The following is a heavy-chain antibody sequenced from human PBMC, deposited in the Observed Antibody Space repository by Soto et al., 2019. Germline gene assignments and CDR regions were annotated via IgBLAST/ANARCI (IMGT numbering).Heavy chain of an antibody. CDR2: IIPIFGTA. J-gene: IGHJ6*02. D-gene: IGHD6-19*01. CDR3: ARDRQYSSGSYFSYYYNYGMDV. Sequence: QVQLVQSGAEVKKPGSSVKVSCKASGGTFSSYAISWVRQAPGQGLEWMGGIIPIFGTANYAQKFQGRVTITADKSMSTVYMELISLRSEDTAVYYCARDRQYSSGSYFSYYYNYGMDVWGLVTTVTVSS. V-gene: IGHV1-69*06. CDR1: GGTFSSYA.